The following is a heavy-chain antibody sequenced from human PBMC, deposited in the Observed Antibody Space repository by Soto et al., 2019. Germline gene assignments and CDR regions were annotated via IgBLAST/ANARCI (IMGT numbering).Heavy chain of an antibody. J-gene: IGHJ5*02. CDR1: GYTLTSNY. V-gene: IGHV1-46*01. D-gene: IGHD2-21*01. Sequence: QVELVQSGAEVKKTGASVKISCKATGYTLTSNYIHWVRQPPGQGPAWMGVINPLGGSTSYAQSFQTRVTMTRDTSTSTVYMELSSLKSDDTAIYFCARDLIAESIQESGLSDWFDPWGQGTPVTVSS. CDR3: ARDLIAESIQESGLSDWFDP. CDR2: INPLGGST.